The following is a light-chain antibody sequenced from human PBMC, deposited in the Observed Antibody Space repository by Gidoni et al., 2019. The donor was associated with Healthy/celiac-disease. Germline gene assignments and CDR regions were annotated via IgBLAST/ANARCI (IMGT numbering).Light chain of an antibody. CDR2: DVS. J-gene: IGLJ1*01. CDR3: CSYAGSYTYV. V-gene: IGLV2-11*01. CDR1: SSDVGGYNY. Sequence: QSALTQPRSVSGSPGQSVTISCTGTSSDVGGYNYVSWYQHHPGKAPNFMIYDVSKRPSGVPDRFPGSKSGNTASLTISGLQAEDEADYYCCSYAGSYTYVFGSGTKVTVL.